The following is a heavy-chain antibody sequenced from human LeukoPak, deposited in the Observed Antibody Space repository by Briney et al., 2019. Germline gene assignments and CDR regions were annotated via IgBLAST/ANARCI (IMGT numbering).Heavy chain of an antibody. J-gene: IGHJ4*02. CDR3: AKARRVFLAAAGFDYFDY. Sequence: GGSLRLSCAASGFTFSSYGMHWVRQAPGKGLEWVAVISYDGSNKYYADSVKGRFTISRDNSKNTLYLQMNSLRAEDTAVYYCAKARRVFLAAAGFDYFDYWGQGTLVTVSS. D-gene: IGHD6-13*01. CDR1: GFTFSSYG. V-gene: IGHV3-30*18. CDR2: ISYDGSNK.